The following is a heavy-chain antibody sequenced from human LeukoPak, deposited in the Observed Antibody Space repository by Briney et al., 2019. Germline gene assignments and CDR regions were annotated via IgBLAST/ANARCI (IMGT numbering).Heavy chain of an antibody. CDR1: GFTFSSYE. V-gene: IGHV3-48*03. D-gene: IGHD5-18*01. CDR2: ISSSSSTI. Sequence: HSGGSLRLSCAASGFTFSSYEMNWVRQAPGKGLEWVSYISSSSSTIYYADSVKGRFTISRDNAKNSLYLQMNSLRAEDTAVYYCARDSDTAYYWGQGTLVTVSS. J-gene: IGHJ4*02. CDR3: ARDSDTAYY.